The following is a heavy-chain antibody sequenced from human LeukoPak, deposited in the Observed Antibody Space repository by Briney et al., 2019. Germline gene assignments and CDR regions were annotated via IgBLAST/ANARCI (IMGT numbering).Heavy chain of an antibody. V-gene: IGHV1-8*01. Sequence: ASVKVSCKVSGYTFTSYDINWVRQATGQGLEWMGWMNPNSGNTGYAQKFQGRVTMTRNTSISTAYMELSSLRSEDTAVYYCARGMWQGQLVDYWGQGTLVTVSS. CDR3: ARGMWQGQLVDY. CDR1: GYTFTSYD. J-gene: IGHJ4*02. CDR2: MNPNSGNT. D-gene: IGHD6-6*01.